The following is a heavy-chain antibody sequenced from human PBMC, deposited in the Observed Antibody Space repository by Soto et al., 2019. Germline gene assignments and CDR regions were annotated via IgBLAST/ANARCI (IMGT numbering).Heavy chain of an antibody. CDR2: ISHSGST. CDR1: GGSLSGYY. CDR3: VRRFDH. Sequence: QLQLQQWGAGLLKPSETLSLSCAVHGGSLSGYYWTWIRQPPGKGLEWIGEISHSGSTDYSPSLESRVTISIDKSKNHLSLEVTSVTAADTSIYFCVRRFDHWGQGTLVTVSS. J-gene: IGHJ4*02. V-gene: IGHV4-34*01.